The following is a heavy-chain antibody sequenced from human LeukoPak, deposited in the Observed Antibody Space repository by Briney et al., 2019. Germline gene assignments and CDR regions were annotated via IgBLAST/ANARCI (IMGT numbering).Heavy chain of an antibody. J-gene: IGHJ4*02. D-gene: IGHD4-17*01. Sequence: ASVKVSCKVSGYTFTSYGISRVRQAPGQGLEWMGWISAYNGNTNYAQKLQGRVTMTTDTSTSTAYMELRSLRSDDTAVYYCARSTVTTGAIDYWGQGTLVTVSS. CDR1: GYTFTSYG. CDR2: ISAYNGNT. CDR3: ARSTVTTGAIDY. V-gene: IGHV1-18*01.